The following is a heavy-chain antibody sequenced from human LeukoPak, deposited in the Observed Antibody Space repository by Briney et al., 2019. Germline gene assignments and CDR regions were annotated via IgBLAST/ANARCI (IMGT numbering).Heavy chain of an antibody. Sequence: SETLSLTCTVSGGSISSSVHYWGWFRRSPGKGLEWIGSVIYSGYTYYNPSLKSRLTMSVDTSENQFSLKLSSVTAADTAVYYCARENSGSSARDHWGQGTLVTVSS. CDR1: GGSISSSVHY. V-gene: IGHV4-39*02. D-gene: IGHD3-10*01. CDR2: VIYSGYT. J-gene: IGHJ4*02. CDR3: ARENSGSSARDH.